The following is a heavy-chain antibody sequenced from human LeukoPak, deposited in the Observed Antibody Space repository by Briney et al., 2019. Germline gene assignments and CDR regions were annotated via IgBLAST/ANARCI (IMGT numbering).Heavy chain of an antibody. Sequence: GGSLSLSCAASGFTFSSYSMNWVRQAPGKGLEWVSSISSSSSYIYYADSVKGRFTISRDNAKNPLYLQMNSLRAEDTAVYYCARDMVRGVIYYYGMDVWGKGTTVTVSS. J-gene: IGHJ6*04. CDR1: GFTFSSYS. CDR3: ARDMVRGVIYYYGMDV. D-gene: IGHD3-10*01. V-gene: IGHV3-21*01. CDR2: ISSSSSYI.